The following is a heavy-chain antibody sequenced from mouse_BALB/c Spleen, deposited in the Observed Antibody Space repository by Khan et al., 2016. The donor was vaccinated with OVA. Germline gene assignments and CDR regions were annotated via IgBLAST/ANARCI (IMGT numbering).Heavy chain of an antibody. D-gene: IGHD1-1*01. CDR3: ARENYYYGRWYFDV. CDR2: INTETGEP. V-gene: IGHV9-2-1*01. Sequence: QIQVVQSGPELKKPGETVKISYKASGYTFTDYSMHWVKQAPGKGLKWMGWINTETGEPTYADDFKGRFAFSLETSASTAYLQINNLKNEDTATYFCARENYYYGRWYFDVWGAGTTVTVSS. CDR1: GYTFTDYS. J-gene: IGHJ1*01.